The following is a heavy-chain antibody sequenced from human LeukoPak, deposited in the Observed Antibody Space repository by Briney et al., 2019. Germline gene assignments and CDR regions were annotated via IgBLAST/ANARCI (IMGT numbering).Heavy chain of an antibody. V-gene: IGHV4-61*02. Sequence: SETLSLTCTVSGGSISSGTYYWSWIRQPAGKGLEWIGRFYTSGNTNYNPSLKSQVTISVDTSKNQFSLRLNSVTAADTAVYYCARDLPYSSGWRNAFDIWGQGTMVTVSS. CDR2: FYTSGNT. CDR3: ARDLPYSSGWRNAFDI. J-gene: IGHJ3*02. D-gene: IGHD6-19*01. CDR1: GGSISSGTYY.